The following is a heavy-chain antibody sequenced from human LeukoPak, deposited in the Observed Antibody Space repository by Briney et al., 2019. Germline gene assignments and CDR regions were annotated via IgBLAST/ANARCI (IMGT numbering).Heavy chain of an antibody. CDR2: IYYGGST. CDR3: ARVGNGDGLDY. CDR1: GGSISSGDYY. V-gene: IGHV4-30-4*08. J-gene: IGHJ4*02. Sequence: SQTLYLTCTVSGGSISSGDYYWSWIRQPPGKGLEWIGYIYYGGSTYYNPSLKSRVTISLDTSKNQFSLKLSSVTAAGTAVYYCARVGNGDGLDYWGQGTLVTVSS. D-gene: IGHD7-27*01.